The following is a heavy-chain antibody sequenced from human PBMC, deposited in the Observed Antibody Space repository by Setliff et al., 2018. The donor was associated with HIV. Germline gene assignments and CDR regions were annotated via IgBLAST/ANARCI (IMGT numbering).Heavy chain of an antibody. V-gene: IGHV4-38-2*01. CDR2: IYHSGTT. J-gene: IGHJ4*02. D-gene: IGHD4-17*01. CDR3: ARHAPGSAYGDAYHFDH. CDR1: SYSISSGYY. Sequence: SETLSLTCGVSSYSISSGYYWAWIRQPPGKGLEWIGSIYHSGTTFYNPSLRSRVTISVDTSMNQFSLKLTSVTAADTAVYYCARHAPGSAYGDAYHFDHWGQGTLVTVSS.